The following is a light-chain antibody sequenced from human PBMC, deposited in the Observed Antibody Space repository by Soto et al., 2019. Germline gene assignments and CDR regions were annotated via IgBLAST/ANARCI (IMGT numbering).Light chain of an antibody. Sequence: DIQMTQSPSSLSASVGDRVTITCRASQSISSYLNWYQQKPGKAPKLLIYATSSLQSGDPSRFSGSGSGTDFTLTISSLQPEDFATYYCQQSYSTFRSTFGQGTKLEI. CDR2: ATS. V-gene: IGKV1-39*01. CDR3: QQSYSTFRST. J-gene: IGKJ2*02. CDR1: QSISSY.